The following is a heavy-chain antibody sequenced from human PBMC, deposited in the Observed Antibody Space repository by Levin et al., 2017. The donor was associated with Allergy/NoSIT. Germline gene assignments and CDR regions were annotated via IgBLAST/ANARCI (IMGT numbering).Heavy chain of an antibody. CDR1: GGSFSGYY. D-gene: IGHD3-10*01. Sequence: SQTLSLTCAVYGGSFSGYYWSWIRQPPGKGLEWIGEINHSGSTNYNPSLKSRVTISVDTSKNQFSLKLSSVTAADTAVYYCARAAHGSGSYGWWGQGTLVTVSS. J-gene: IGHJ4*02. V-gene: IGHV4-34*01. CDR2: INHSGST. CDR3: ARAAHGSGSYGW.